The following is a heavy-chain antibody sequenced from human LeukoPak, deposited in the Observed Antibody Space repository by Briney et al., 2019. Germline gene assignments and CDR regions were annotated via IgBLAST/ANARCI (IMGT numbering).Heavy chain of an antibody. Sequence: ASVKVSCKTSGHTFTAYYMHWVRQAPGQELEWMGWINPNSGGTNYAQKFHGRVTMTRDTSISTAYMELSRLTSDDTAVYYCARNVDWLPAFDIWGQGTMVTVSS. J-gene: IGHJ3*02. CDR2: INPNSGGT. CDR1: GHTFTAYY. CDR3: ARNVDWLPAFDI. V-gene: IGHV1-2*02. D-gene: IGHD3-9*01.